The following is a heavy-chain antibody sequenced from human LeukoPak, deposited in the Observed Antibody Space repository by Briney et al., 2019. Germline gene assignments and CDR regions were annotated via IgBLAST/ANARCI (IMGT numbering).Heavy chain of an antibody. D-gene: IGHD5-18*01. CDR3: ARARGYSNYRPSLFDS. CDR1: GFTFSDYY. CDR2: ISGSGGSI. V-gene: IGHV3-11*01. Sequence: PGGSLRLSCAASGFTFSDYYMSWIRQAPGKGPEWISYISGSGGSIYYADSVKGRFTISRDNARNSLDLQMNSLRAEDSAFYYCARARGYSNYRPSLFDSWGQGTLVTVSS. J-gene: IGHJ4*02.